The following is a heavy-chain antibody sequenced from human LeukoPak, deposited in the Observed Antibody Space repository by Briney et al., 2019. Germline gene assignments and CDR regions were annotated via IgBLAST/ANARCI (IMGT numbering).Heavy chain of an antibody. J-gene: IGHJ6*02. CDR1: GFTFSSYD. V-gene: IGHV3-13*01. D-gene: IGHD5-18*01. CDR2: IGTAGDT. CDR3: ARADTASYGMDV. Sequence: GGSLRLSCAASGFTFSSYDTHWVRQATGKGLEWVSAIGTAGDTYYPGSVKGRFTISRGNAKNSLYLQMNSLRAGDTAVYYCARADTASYGMDVWGQGTTVTVSS.